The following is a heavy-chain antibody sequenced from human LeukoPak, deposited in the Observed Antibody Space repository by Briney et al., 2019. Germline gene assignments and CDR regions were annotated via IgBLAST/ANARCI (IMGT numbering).Heavy chain of an antibody. Sequence: PGGSLRLXRAASGFIVSSKYMSWVRQAPGKGLEWVSVIYSGGSTYYAASVEGRFTISRDNSKNTVYLQMNNLRVDDTAVYYCARAGPIDYWGQGILVTVSS. V-gene: IGHV3-53*01. CDR3: ARAGPIDY. CDR2: IYSGGST. CDR1: GFIVSSKY. J-gene: IGHJ4*02.